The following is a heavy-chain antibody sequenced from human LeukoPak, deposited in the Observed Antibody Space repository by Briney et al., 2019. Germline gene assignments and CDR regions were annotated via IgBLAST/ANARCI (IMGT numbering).Heavy chain of an antibody. CDR3: AREKPYSYGYQHFDY. D-gene: IGHD5-18*01. CDR2: ISAYNGNT. V-gene: IGHV1-18*01. J-gene: IGHJ4*02. Sequence: ASVKVSCKASGYTFTSYGISWVRQAPGQGVEWMGWISAYNGNTNYAQKLQVRVTMTTDTSTSTAYMELRSLRSDDTAVYYCAREKPYSYGYQHFDYWGQGTLVTVSS. CDR1: GYTFTSYG.